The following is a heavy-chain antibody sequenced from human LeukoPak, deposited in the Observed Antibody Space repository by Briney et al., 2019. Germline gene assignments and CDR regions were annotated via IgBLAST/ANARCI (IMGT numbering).Heavy chain of an antibody. CDR1: GFTFTIYA. CDR3: ARSLRGSYQNRGSPSLYFYHYHMDV. V-gene: IGHV3-30*15. Sequence: PGGSLRLSCTASGFTFTIYAMHWVRQAPGKGLEWVAMISFDGTETDYADSVKGRFTISRDSSNNTVFLQMSSLSAEDTAVYFCARSLRGSYQNRGSPSLYFYHYHMDVWGTGTTVAVSS. J-gene: IGHJ6*03. D-gene: IGHD1-14*01. CDR2: ISFDGTET.